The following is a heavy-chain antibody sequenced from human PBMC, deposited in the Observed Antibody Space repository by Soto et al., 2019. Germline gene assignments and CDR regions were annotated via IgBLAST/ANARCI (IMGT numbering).Heavy chain of an antibody. CDR1: GFTFSSYA. D-gene: IGHD2-2*01. CDR3: ARYIPGVRYYGMDV. Sequence: EVQLLESGGGLVQPGGSLRLSCAASGFTFSSYAMKWVRQAPGKGLEWVSLIGESGTPTYYADSVKGRFTISRDNSGNTLFLEMYSLSAEDTAFYYCARYIPGVRYYGMDVWGQGTTVTVSS. CDR2: IGESGTPT. V-gene: IGHV3-23*01. J-gene: IGHJ6*02.